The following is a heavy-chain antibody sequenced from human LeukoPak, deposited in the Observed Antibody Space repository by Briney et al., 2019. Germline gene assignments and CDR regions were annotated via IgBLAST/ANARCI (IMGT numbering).Heavy chain of an antibody. CDR2: ISGSGGST. V-gene: IGHV3-23*01. J-gene: IGHJ4*02. D-gene: IGHD5/OR15-5a*01. CDR3: AKSSPNVYYISGDY. CDR1: GYTFSNYA. Sequence: GGSLRLSCAASGYTFSNYAMSWVRQAPGKGLEWVSAISGSGGSTYYADSVKGRFTISRDNSKNTLYLQMNSLRAEDTAVYYCAKSSPNVYYISGDYWGQGTLVTVSS.